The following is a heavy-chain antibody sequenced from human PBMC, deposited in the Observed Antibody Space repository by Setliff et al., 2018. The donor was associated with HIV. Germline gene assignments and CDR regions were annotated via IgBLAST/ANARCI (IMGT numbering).Heavy chain of an antibody. CDR2: IYYSGST. CDR3: AREPDKIAAADS. J-gene: IGHJ4*02. D-gene: IGHD6-13*01. Sequence: PSETLSLTCTVSGVSISSYYWSWIRQPLGKGLEWIGYIYYSGSTFYNPSLKSRAAISIDTSKNQFFLKLKSVTVADTAVYYCAREPDKIAAADSWGQGTLVTVSS. V-gene: IGHV4-59*12. CDR1: GVSISSYY.